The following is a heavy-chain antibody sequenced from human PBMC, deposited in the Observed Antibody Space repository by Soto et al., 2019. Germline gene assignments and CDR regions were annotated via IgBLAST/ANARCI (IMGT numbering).Heavy chain of an antibody. V-gene: IGHV4-31*03. J-gene: IGHJ5*02. D-gene: IGHD3-16*02. Sequence: QVQLQESGPGLVKPSQTLSLTCSLSGGSINSDEFYWTWIRQSQGKGLEWIGYIYSSGRTHYNPSLKSRINISLDTSNNLLPLRLSSVTAAATAVYYCARMGLHLGELSRNWLDPWGRCTLVTVSS. CDR1: GGSINSDEFY. CDR2: IYSSGRT. CDR3: ARMGLHLGELSRNWLDP.